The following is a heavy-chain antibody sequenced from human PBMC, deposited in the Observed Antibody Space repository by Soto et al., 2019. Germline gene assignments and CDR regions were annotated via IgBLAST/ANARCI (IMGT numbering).Heavy chain of an antibody. CDR2: IYPDDSDT. D-gene: IGHD3-22*01. CDR3: ARYNFDRSGYYYFDY. CDR1: GYSFTSDW. J-gene: IGHJ4*02. Sequence: PGESLKISCKGSGYSFTSDWIGWVRQMPGKGLEWMGIIYPDDSDTRYSPSFQGQVTISADKSISTAYLQWSSLKASDTAMYYCARYNFDRSGYYYFDYWGQGTLVTVSS. V-gene: IGHV5-51*01.